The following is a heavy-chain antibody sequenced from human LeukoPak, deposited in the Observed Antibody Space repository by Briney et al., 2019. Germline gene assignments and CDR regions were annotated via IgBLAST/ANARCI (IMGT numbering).Heavy chain of an antibody. CDR3: AKGLSCYDSSGYPQKGGYFDY. D-gene: IGHD3-22*01. CDR2: ISYDGSNK. CDR1: GFTFSSYG. V-gene: IGHV3-30*18. J-gene: IGHJ4*02. Sequence: GRSLRLSCAASGFTFSSYGMHWVRQAPGKGLEWVAVISYDGSNKYYADSVKGRFTISRDNSKNTLYLQMNSLRAEDTAVYYCAKGLSCYDSSGYPQKGGYFDYWGQGTLVTVSS.